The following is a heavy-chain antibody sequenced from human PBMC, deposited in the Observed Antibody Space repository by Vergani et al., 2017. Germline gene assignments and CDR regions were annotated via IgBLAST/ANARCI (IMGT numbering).Heavy chain of an antibody. Sequence: QEQLVESGGGVVQPGRSLRLSCAASRSTLRTYGMHWVRQAPGKGLEWVGLIWYDGSNQYYADSVKGRFTISRDNSKNILYLQMSSLRAEDTAVYYCARDQVPAAIGLNVGNYMDVWGKGTTVTVSS. J-gene: IGHJ6*03. CDR2: IWYDGSNQ. D-gene: IGHD2-2*01. CDR3: ARDQVPAAIGLNVGNYMDV. V-gene: IGHV3-33*01. CDR1: RSTLRTYG.